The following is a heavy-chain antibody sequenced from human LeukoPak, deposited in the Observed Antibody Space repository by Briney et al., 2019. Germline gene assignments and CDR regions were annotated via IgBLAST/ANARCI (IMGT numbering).Heavy chain of an antibody. D-gene: IGHD3-10*01. Sequence: PSETLSLTCTVSGGSINSHYWSWIRQPPGKGLEWIGYVSDSGNTVYNPSLKSRVTILRDTSKTQFSLRLSSVTAADTAVYYCARHATGSYSVPRLDPWGQGTLVTVSS. V-gene: IGHV4-59*08. CDR1: GGSINSHY. CDR3: ARHATGSYSVPRLDP. J-gene: IGHJ5*02. CDR2: VSDSGNT.